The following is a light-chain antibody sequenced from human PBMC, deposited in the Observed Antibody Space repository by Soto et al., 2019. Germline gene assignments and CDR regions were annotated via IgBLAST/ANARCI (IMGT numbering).Light chain of an antibody. CDR3: QQYNNWPRT. Sequence: EIVMTQSPATLSVSPGERVTLSCRASQSVSSILAWYQQRPGQAPRLLIYGASTRATGIPARFSGSGSGTEFTLTISSLQSEDFAVYYCQQYNNWPRTFGQGTKVDIK. CDR1: QSVSSI. J-gene: IGKJ1*01. CDR2: GAS. V-gene: IGKV3-15*01.